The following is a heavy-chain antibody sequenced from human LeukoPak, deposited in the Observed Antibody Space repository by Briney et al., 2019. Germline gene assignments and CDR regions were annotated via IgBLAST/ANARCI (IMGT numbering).Heavy chain of an antibody. V-gene: IGHV1-2*02. J-gene: IGHJ4*02. D-gene: IGHD4-17*01. CDR1: GYTFTGYY. Sequence: ASVTVSCKASGYTFTGYYMHWVRRAPGQGLEWMGWINPNSGGTNYAQKFQGRVTMTRDTSISTAYMELSRLRSDDTAVYYCARSNNYGDYSMGFWGQGTLVTVSS. CDR3: ARSNNYGDYSMGF. CDR2: INPNSGGT.